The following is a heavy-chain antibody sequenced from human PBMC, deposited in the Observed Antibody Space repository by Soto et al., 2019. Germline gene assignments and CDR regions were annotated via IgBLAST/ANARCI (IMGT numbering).Heavy chain of an antibody. J-gene: IGHJ4*02. D-gene: IGHD1-26*01. CDR1: GYSISSGYY. CDR2: IYHSGST. V-gene: IGHV4-38-2*01. CDR3: ASRASGSYYVPFDY. Sequence: KTSETLSLTCAVSGYSISSGYYWGWIRQPPGKGLEWIGSIYHSGSTYYNPSLKSRVTISVDTSKNQFSLKLSSVTAADTAVYYCASRASGSYYVPFDYWGQGTLVTVSS.